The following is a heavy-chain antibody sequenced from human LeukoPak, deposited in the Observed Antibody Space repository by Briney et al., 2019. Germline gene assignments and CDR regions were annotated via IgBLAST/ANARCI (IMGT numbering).Heavy chain of an antibody. D-gene: IGHD1-20*01. V-gene: IGHV3-43D*03. CDR2: ISWDGGST. J-gene: IGHJ4*02. CDR3: AKDNGVTGTDYFDY. Sequence: GGSLRLSCAASGFTFDDYAMHWVRQAPGKGLEWVSLISWDGGSTYYADSVKGRFTISRDNSKNSLYLQMNSLRAEDTALYYCAKDNGVTGTDYFDYWGQGTLVTVSS. CDR1: GFTFDDYA.